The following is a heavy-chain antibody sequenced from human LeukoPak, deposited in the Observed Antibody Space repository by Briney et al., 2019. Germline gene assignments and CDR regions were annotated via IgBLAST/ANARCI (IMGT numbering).Heavy chain of an antibody. D-gene: IGHD5-12*01. CDR1: GGSISSYY. Sequence: TSETLSLTCTVSGGSISSYYWSWIRQPPGGGLEWIGYIYYSGSTNYNPSLKRRVTISLDTSKSQFSLKLRSVTAADTAVYYCARSGLDSRYYFGMDVWGQGTTVTVSS. CDR2: IYYSGST. V-gene: IGHV4-59*01. J-gene: IGHJ6*02. CDR3: ARSGLDSRYYFGMDV.